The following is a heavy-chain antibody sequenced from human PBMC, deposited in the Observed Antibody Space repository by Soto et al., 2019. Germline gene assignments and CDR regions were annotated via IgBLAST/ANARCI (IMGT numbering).Heavy chain of an antibody. CDR2: IIPIFGTA. J-gene: IGHJ4*02. CDR3: AREYYDSSGYREYYFDY. D-gene: IGHD3-22*01. CDR1: GGTFSSYA. V-gene: IGHV1-69*13. Sequence: SVKVSCKASGGTFSSYAISWVRQAPGQGLEWMGGIIPIFGTANYAQKFQGRVTITADESTSTAYMELSSLRSEDTAVYYCAREYYDSSGYREYYFDYWGQGTLVTVSS.